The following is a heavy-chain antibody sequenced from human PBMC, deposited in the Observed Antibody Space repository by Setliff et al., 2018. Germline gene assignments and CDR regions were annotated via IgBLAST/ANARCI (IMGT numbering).Heavy chain of an antibody. V-gene: IGHV4-61*09. CDR2: IYTSWST. CDR3: ARMSGFLYMDV. D-gene: IGHD3-3*01. J-gene: IGHJ6*03. Sequence: TLSLTCTVSDDSISSRHYYWSWIRQPAGKGLEWLGQIYTSWSTNYNPSLKGRATLSIDASKKQFSLKLTSVTAADTAVYYCARMSGFLYMDVWGEGTTVTVSS. CDR1: DDSISSRHYY.